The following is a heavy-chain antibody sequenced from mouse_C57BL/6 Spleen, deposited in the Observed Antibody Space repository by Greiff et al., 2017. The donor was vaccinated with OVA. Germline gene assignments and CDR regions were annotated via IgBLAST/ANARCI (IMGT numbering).Heavy chain of an antibody. CDR3: GRGLYSSVAY. Sequence: VQLQQSGAELVKPGASVKLSCTASGFNIKDYYMHWVKQRTEQGLEWIGRIDPEDGETKYAPTFQGKATITADTSSNTAYLQLSSLTSEDTAIYYCGRGLYSSVAYWGQGTLVTVSA. J-gene: IGHJ3*01. V-gene: IGHV14-2*01. CDR2: IDPEDGET. CDR1: GFNIKDYY. D-gene: IGHD1-1*01.